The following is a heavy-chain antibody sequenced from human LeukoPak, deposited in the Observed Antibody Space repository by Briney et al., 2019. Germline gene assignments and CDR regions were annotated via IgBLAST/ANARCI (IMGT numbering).Heavy chain of an antibody. CDR2: ISWNSGSI. CDR3: AKEGSSWSTFDY. CDR1: GFTFDGYA. D-gene: IGHD6-13*01. V-gene: IGHV3-9*03. Sequence: GGSLRLSCAASGFTFDGYAMHWVRQAPGKGLEWVSRISWNSGSIGYADSVKGRFTISRDNAKNSLYLQMNSLRAEDMALYYCAKEGSSWSTFDYWGQGTLVTVSS. J-gene: IGHJ4*02.